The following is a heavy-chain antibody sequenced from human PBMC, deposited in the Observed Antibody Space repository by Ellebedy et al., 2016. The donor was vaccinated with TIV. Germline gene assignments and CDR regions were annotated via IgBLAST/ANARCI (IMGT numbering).Heavy chain of an antibody. CDR1: GDSISSSSYF. CDR2: IYYSGST. CDR3: ARPLRSTVTTSIYFDY. J-gene: IGHJ4*02. Sequence: SETLSLXCTVSGDSISSSSYFWGWIRQPPGKGLEWIGIIYYSGSTYYNPSLNSRVSISVDRAKNQFSLNLNSVTASDTAVYYCARPLRSTVTTSIYFDYWGQGTLVTVSS. V-gene: IGHV4-39*01. D-gene: IGHD4-17*01.